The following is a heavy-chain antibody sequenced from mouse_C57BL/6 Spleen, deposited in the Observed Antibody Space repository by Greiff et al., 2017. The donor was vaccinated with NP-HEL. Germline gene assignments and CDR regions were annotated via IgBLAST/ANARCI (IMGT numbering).Heavy chain of an antibody. Sequence: QVQLQQPGAELVKPGASVKLSCKASGYTFTSYWMHWVKQRPGQGLEWIGMIHPNSGSTNYNEKFKSKATLTVDKSSSTAYMQLSSLTSEDSAVYYCATMNWEFAYWGQGTLVTVSA. V-gene: IGHV1-64*01. J-gene: IGHJ3*01. CDR3: ATMNWEFAY. CDR1: GYTFTSYW. D-gene: IGHD4-1*01. CDR2: IHPNSGST.